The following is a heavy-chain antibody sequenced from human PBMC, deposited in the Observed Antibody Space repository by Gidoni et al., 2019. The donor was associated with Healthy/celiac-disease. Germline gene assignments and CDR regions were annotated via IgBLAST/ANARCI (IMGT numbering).Heavy chain of an antibody. Sequence: QVQLQESGPGLVKPSETLSLTCTVSGGSISSYYWSWIRQPPGKGLEWIGYIYYSGSTNYNPSLKSRVTISVDTSKNQFSLKLSSVTAADTAVYYCAGSIAARPVPYPPYYYYYGMDVWGQGTTVTVSS. CDR3: AGSIAARPVPYPPYYYYYGMDV. CDR1: GGSISSYY. D-gene: IGHD6-6*01. CDR2: IYYSGST. V-gene: IGHV4-59*01. J-gene: IGHJ6*02.